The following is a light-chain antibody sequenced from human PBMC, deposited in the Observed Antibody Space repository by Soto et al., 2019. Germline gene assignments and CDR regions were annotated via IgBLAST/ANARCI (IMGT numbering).Light chain of an antibody. V-gene: IGKV1-5*01. CDR3: QQYGT. CDR2: DSS. J-gene: IGKJ1*01. CDR1: QSISSW. Sequence: DIQMTQSPSTRSASVGDRVTITCRASQSISSWLAWYQQKPGKAPKLLIYDSSSLESGVPSRFSGSGSGTEFTLTISSLQPDDFATSYCQQYGTFGQGTKVDI.